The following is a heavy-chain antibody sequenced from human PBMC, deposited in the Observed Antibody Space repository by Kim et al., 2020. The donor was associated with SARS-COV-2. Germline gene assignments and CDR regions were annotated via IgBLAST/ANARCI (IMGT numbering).Heavy chain of an antibody. J-gene: IGHJ6*02. V-gene: IGHV3-73*01. Sequence: GGSLRLSCAASGFTFSGSAMHWVRQASGKGLEWVGRIRSKANSYATAYAASVKGRFTISRDDSKNTAYLQMNSLKTEDTAVYYCTRLLTDPLYGSGSYYFPNYGMDVWGQGPTVTVSS. CDR2: IRSKANSYAT. CDR1: GFTFSGSA. CDR3: TRLLTDPLYGSGSYYFPNYGMDV. D-gene: IGHD3-10*01.